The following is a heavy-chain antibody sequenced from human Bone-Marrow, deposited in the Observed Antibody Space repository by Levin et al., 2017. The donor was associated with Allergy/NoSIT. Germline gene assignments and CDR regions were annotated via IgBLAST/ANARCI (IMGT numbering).Heavy chain of an antibody. D-gene: IGHD4-11*01. J-gene: IGHJ5*02. CDR3: ARAVIDYNEPHWLDP. Sequence: ASVKVSCKASGYTFSAYAISWVRQAPGQGLEWVGWISGYNGHTKYAQNFEDRITMTTDTSTTTAYVELRRLRSDDTAVYYCARAVIDYNEPHWLDPWGQGTLVSVSS. CDR1: GYTFSAYA. V-gene: IGHV1-18*04. CDR2: ISGYNGHT.